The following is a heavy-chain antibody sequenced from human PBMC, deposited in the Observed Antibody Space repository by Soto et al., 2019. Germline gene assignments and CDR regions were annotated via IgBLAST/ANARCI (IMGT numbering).Heavy chain of an antibody. V-gene: IGHV1-69*05. CDR1: GGTFSSYA. CDR2: IIPICGTA. CDR3: ARGVGDYRTGPYYDGMDV. J-gene: IGHJ6*02. D-gene: IGHD1-26*01. Sequence: QVQLVQSGAEVKKPGSSVKVSCKASGGTFSSYAISWVRQAHGQGLEWMGGIIPICGTANYAQKFQGRVTITSDESTSTAYMELSSLRYEDTAVYYCARGVGDYRTGPYYDGMDVWGQGTTVTVSS.